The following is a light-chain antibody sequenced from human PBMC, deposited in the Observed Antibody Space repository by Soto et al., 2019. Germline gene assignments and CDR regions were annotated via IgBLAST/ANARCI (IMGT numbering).Light chain of an antibody. CDR2: KAS. J-gene: IGKJ4*01. Sequence: DILMTQSPSTLSASVGDRVTITCRASQSISTWLAWYQQKPGKAPKLLIYKASSLETGVPSRFSGSGSGTEFTLTISSLQPDDFATYYCQQYNSYALTFGGGTKVEI. CDR1: QSISTW. CDR3: QQYNSYALT. V-gene: IGKV1-5*03.